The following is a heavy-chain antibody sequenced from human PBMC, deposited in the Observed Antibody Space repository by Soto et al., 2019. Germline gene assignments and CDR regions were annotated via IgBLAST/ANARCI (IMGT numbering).Heavy chain of an antibody. V-gene: IGHV1-2*04. D-gene: IGHD3-22*01. J-gene: IGHJ4*02. CDR2: INPNSGGT. Sequence: ASVKVSCKASGYTFTGYYMHWVRQAPGQGLEWMGWINPNSGGTNYAQKFQGWVTMTRDTSISTAYMELSRLRSDDTAVYYCARVDYYDSSGYSDYWGQGTLVTVSS. CDR3: ARVDYYDSSGYSDY. CDR1: GYTFTGYY.